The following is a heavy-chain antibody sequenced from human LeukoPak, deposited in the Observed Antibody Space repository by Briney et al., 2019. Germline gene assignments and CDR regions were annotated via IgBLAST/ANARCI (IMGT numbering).Heavy chain of an antibody. CDR3: ASLYYYDSSGKPGGY. CDR1: GGSFSGYY. V-gene: IGHV4-34*01. J-gene: IGHJ4*02. CDR2: INHSGSA. Sequence: SETLSLTCAVSGGSFSGYYWTWIRQPPGKGLEWIGEINHSGSANYNPSLKSRVTISVDTSKNQFSLKLSSVTAADTAVYYCASLYYYDSSGKPGGYWGQGTLVTVSS. D-gene: IGHD3-22*01.